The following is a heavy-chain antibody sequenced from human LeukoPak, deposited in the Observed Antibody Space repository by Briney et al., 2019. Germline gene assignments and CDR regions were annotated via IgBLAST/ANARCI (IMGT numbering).Heavy chain of an antibody. Sequence: ASVKVSCKASGYTFTGYYLHWVRQAPGQGLEWMGWINPNSGGTNYAQGRVTMTRDTSISTAYMELSRLRSDDTAVYYCARDRVPMVRGVIIPTFYYYYMDVWGKGTTVTVSS. D-gene: IGHD3-10*01. J-gene: IGHJ6*03. CDR3: ARDRVPMVRGVIIPTFYYYYMDV. CDR2: INPNSGGT. CDR1: GYTFTGYY. V-gene: IGHV1-2*02.